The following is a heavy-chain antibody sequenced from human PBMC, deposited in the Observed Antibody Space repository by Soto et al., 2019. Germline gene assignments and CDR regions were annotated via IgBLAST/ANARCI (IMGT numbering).Heavy chain of an antibody. D-gene: IGHD1-1*01. J-gene: IGHJ4*02. CDR2: ISGSGGST. CDR3: ARGPRVSSTGTGAH. Sequence: HPGGSLRLSCAASGFTFSSYAMSWVRQAPGKGLEWVSAISGSGGSTYYADSVKGRFTISRDNAKNSLYLEMNTLRVDDSGLYYCARGPRVSSTGTGAHWGRGTLVTVSS. CDR1: GFTFSSYA. V-gene: IGHV3-23*01.